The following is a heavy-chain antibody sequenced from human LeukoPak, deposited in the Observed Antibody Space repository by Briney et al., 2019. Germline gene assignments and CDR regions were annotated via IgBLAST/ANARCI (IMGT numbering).Heavy chain of an antibody. CDR3: AKGGRYYYGSGSVDY. CDR2: ISGSGGST. D-gene: IGHD3-10*01. CDR1: GFTFSSYA. J-gene: IGHJ4*02. V-gene: IGHV3-23*01. Sequence: GGSLRLSCAASGFTFSSYAMSWVRQAPGKGLEWVSAISGSGGSTYYADSVKGRFTISRDNSKNTLYLQMNSLRDEDTAVYYCAKGGRYYYGSGSVDYWGQGTLVTVSS.